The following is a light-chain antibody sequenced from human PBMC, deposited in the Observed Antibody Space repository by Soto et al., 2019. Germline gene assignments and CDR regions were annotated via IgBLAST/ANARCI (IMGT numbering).Light chain of an antibody. CDR2: EGS. Sequence: QSVLTQPASVSGSPGQSITISCTGTSSDVGSYNLVSWYQQHPGKAPKLMIYEGSKRPSGVSNRFSGSKSGNTASLTISGLQAEDEAEYYCCSYAGSSTFGSWVFGGGTKLTVL. CDR3: CSYAGSSTFGSWV. CDR1: SSDVGSYNL. J-gene: IGLJ3*02. V-gene: IGLV2-23*03.